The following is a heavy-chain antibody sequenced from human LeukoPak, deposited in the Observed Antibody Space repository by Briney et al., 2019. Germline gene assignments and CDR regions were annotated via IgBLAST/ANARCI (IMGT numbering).Heavy chain of an antibody. J-gene: IGHJ4*02. V-gene: IGHV3-7*01. Sequence: GGSLRLSCAASGFTFRNYWMSWVRQAPGKGLEWVANIKQDGSEQYSVDSVKGRFTLSRDNAKNSLYLQMNSLRAEDTAVYYCARDGDGYNDYFDYWGQGTLVTVSS. CDR1: GFTFRNYW. CDR2: IKQDGSEQ. D-gene: IGHD5-24*01. CDR3: ARDGDGYNDYFDY.